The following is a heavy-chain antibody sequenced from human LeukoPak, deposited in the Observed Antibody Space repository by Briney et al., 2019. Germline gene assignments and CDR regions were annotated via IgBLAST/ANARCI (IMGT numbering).Heavy chain of an antibody. CDR2: IYYSGST. J-gene: IGHJ5*02. CDR3: AREQFGLVDCSSTSCYSAWFDP. CDR1: GGSISSYY. Sequence: PSETLSLTCTVSGGSISSYYWSWIRQPPGKGLEWIGYIYYSGSTNYNPSLKSRVTISVDTSKNQFSLKLSSVTAADTAVYYCAREQFGLVDCSSTSCYSAWFDPWGQGALVTVS. V-gene: IGHV4-59*01. D-gene: IGHD2-2*02.